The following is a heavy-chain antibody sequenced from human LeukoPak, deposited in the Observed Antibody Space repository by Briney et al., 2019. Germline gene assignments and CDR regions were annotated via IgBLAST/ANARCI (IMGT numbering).Heavy chain of an antibody. CDR2: ICSSSSYI. D-gene: IGHD3-9*01. CDR3: ARDTYDILTGYYKWAFDI. CDR1: GFTFSSYT. V-gene: IGHV3-21*06. J-gene: IGHJ3*02. Sequence: PGGSLRLSCAASGFTFSSYTMNWVRQAPGKGLEWVSSICSSSSYIYYADSVKGRFTISRDNAKNSLYLQMNSLRAEDTAVYYCARDTYDILTGYYKWAFDIWGQGTMVTVSS.